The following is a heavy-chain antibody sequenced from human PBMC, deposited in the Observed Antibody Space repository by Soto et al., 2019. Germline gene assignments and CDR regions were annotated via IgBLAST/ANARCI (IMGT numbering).Heavy chain of an antibody. Sequence: QVQLQQWGAGLLKPSETLSLTCAVYGGSFSGYYWSWIRQPPGKGLEWIGEINHSGSTNYNPSLKSRVTRSVDTSKNQFSLKLSSVTAADTAVYYCARGIGRDIVVVPAANENYYYMDVWGKGTTVTVSS. CDR1: GGSFSGYY. J-gene: IGHJ6*03. D-gene: IGHD2-2*01. V-gene: IGHV4-34*01. CDR2: INHSGST. CDR3: ARGIGRDIVVVPAANENYYYMDV.